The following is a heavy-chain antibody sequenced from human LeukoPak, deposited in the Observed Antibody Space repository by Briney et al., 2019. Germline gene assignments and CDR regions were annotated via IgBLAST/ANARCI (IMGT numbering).Heavy chain of an antibody. V-gene: IGHV3-49*04. Sequence: GGSLRLSCTTSGFNFRDYALSWVRQAPGKGLEWVGFIRSRAYAETTEYAASVKGRFTISKDYSKTIAYLQMSSLKTEDTAVYYCARGGEFHFDYWGQGTLVTVSS. CDR1: GFNFRDYA. J-gene: IGHJ4*02. CDR2: IRSRAYAETT. CDR3: ARGGEFHFDY. D-gene: IGHD3-10*01.